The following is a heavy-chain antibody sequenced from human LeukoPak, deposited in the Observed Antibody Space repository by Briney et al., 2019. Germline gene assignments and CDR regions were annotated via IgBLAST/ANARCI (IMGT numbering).Heavy chain of an antibody. J-gene: IGHJ4*02. V-gene: IGHV1-8*01. CDR1: GYTFTKHG. Sequence: ASVKVSCKASGYTFTKHGISWVRQAPGQGLEWMGWMNPNSANTGYAQKFQGRVTMTRNTSISTAYMELSSLRSEDTAVYYCARGLGSAVGATYWGQGTLVTVSS. CDR2: MNPNSANT. D-gene: IGHD1-26*01. CDR3: ARGLGSAVGATY.